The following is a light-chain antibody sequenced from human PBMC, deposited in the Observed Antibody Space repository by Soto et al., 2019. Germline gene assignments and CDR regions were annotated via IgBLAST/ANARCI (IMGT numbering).Light chain of an antibody. CDR2: DVN. CDR3: ASYKAASTMV. Sequence: QSALTQPASVSGSLGQSITISCTGTRSDIGSRNSVSWYQHHPGKAPKLMIYDVNIRPSGVSHRFSGSKSGNAASLTISGLQDEEEADYYCASYKAASTMVFGGGTKVTV. J-gene: IGLJ2*01. CDR1: RSDIGSRNS. V-gene: IGLV2-14*03.